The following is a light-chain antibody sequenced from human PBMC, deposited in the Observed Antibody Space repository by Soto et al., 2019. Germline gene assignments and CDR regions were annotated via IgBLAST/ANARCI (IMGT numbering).Light chain of an antibody. CDR3: QHYYGFSRT. V-gene: IGKV1-5*01. CDR1: QGIVRW. CDR2: DAS. Sequence: DIQMTQSPSTLCASVGDRVTITCRASQGIVRWLAWYQQKPGKAPKLLIYDASSLESGVPSRFSGSGAGTEFTLTISSLQPDDFATYYCQHYYGFSRTFGQGTKVDIK. J-gene: IGKJ1*01.